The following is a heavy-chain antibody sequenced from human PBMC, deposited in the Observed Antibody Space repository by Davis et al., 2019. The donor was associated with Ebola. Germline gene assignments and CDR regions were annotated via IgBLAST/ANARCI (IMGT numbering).Heavy chain of an antibody. CDR3: ARDTSAIWSGYSGQVSY. CDR2: MNPNSGNT. V-gene: IGHV1-8*01. Sequence: ASVKVSCKASGYTFTSYDINWVRQATGQGLEWMGWMNPNSGNTGYAQKFQGIVTMTRNTSISTAYMELSSLRSEDTAVYYCARDTSAIWSGYSGQVSYWGQGTLVTVSS. CDR1: GYTFTSYD. J-gene: IGHJ4*02. D-gene: IGHD3-3*01.